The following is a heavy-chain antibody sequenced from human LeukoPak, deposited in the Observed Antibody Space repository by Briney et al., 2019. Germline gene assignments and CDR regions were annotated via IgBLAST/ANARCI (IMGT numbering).Heavy chain of an antibody. D-gene: IGHD3-10*01. CDR1: GGSISNGDHY. CDR3: ARDGVYYGSGANWFDP. CDR2: IYYSGST. V-gene: IGHV4-61*08. J-gene: IGHJ5*02. Sequence: SETLSLTCTVSGGSISNGDHYWSWIRQHPGKGLEWIGHIYYSGSTNYNPSLKSRVTISVDTSKNQFSLKLSSVTAADTAVYYCARDGVYYGSGANWFDPWGQGTLVTVSS.